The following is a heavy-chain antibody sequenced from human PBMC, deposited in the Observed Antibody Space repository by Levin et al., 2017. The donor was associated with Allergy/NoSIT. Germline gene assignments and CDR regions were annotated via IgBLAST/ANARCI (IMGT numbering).Heavy chain of an antibody. Sequence: SETLSLTCTVSGASISSYYWSWIRQPPGKGLEWIAYVYYSGSTNQNPSLKSRVTTSLDTSKNQFSLKLSSVTAADAAVYYCARGVSNMADWGQGTLVTVSS. J-gene: IGHJ4*02. V-gene: IGHV4-59*08. D-gene: IGHD2/OR15-2a*01. CDR1: GASISSYY. CDR2: VYYSGST. CDR3: ARGVSNMAD.